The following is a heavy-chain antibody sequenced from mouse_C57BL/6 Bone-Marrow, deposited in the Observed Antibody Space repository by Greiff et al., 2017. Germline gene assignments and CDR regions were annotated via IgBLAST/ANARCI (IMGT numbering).Heavy chain of an antibody. CDR2: ISNLEYSI. D-gene: IGHD1-1*01. CDR1: GFTFSDYG. CDR3: ARHSYYYCSRGYAMDY. Sequence: EVKLMESGGGLLQPGGSLKLSCAASGFTFSDYGMAWVRQAPRKGPEWVAFISNLEYSIYYADTLTGRLTISSENAKNTLYLEMSSLRSEDTAMYYCARHSYYYCSRGYAMDYGGQGTSVTVSA. V-gene: IGHV5-15*01. J-gene: IGHJ4*01.